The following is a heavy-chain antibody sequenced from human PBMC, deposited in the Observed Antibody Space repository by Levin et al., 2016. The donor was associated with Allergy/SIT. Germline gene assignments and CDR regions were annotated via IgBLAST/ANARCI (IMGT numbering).Heavy chain of an antibody. D-gene: IGHD6-19*01. CDR3: ARRGLAVAATAF. Sequence: SETLSLTCAVSGGSIRSDNWWTWVRQPPGKGLEWIAEIHLSGNTNYNPSLKSRVSISVDKSKNQFSLNLTSVTAADTAVYYCARRGLAVAATAFWGQGTLVTVSS. CDR2: IHLSGNT. CDR1: GGSIRSDNW. V-gene: IGHV4-4*02. J-gene: IGHJ4*02.